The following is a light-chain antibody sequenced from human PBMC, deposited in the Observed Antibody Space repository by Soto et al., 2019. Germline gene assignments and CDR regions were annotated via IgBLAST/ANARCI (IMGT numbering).Light chain of an antibody. V-gene: IGKV3-15*01. CDR3: QQYHNWPPLT. J-gene: IGKJ4*01. CDR1: QSVDSN. Sequence: EVVLTQSPATLSVSPGERTTLSCRASQSVDSNLAWYQHKPGQAPRLLIFGASARATGIPDRFSGSGSGTQFTLTISSLQSEDFAVYYCQQYHNWPPLTFGGGTKVDIK. CDR2: GAS.